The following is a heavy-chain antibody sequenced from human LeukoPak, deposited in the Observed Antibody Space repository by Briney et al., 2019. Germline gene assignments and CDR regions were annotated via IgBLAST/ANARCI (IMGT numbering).Heavy chain of an antibody. J-gene: IGHJ3*02. V-gene: IGHV4-34*01. Sequence: KPSETLSLTCAVYGGSFSGYYWSWIRQPPGKGLEWIGEINHSGSTNYNPSLKSRVTISVDTSKNQFSLKLSSVTAADTAVYYCARRGVVVAGIERMDAFDIWGQGTMVTVSS. CDR2: INHSGST. CDR3: ARRGVVVAGIERMDAFDI. CDR1: GGSFSGYY. D-gene: IGHD6-19*01.